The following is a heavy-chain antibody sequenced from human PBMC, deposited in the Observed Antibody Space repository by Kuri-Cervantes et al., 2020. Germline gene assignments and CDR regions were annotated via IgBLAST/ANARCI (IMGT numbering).Heavy chain of an antibody. Sequence: GSLRLSCPVSGGPISTYYWSWIRQPAGKGLEWIGRIYTSGSTNYNPSLKSRVTISVDTSKNQFSLKLSSVTAADTAVYYCARVLIRSWYNWNYGIGHWFDPWGQGTLVTVSS. V-gene: IGHV4-4*07. CDR3: ARVLIRSWYNWNYGIGHWFDP. J-gene: IGHJ5*02. D-gene: IGHD1-7*01. CDR2: IYTSGST. CDR1: GGPISTYY.